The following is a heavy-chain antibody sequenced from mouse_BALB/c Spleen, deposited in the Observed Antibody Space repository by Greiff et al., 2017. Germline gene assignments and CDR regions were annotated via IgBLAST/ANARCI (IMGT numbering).Heavy chain of an antibody. CDR1: GFTFSSYG. J-gene: IGHJ2*01. V-gene: IGHV5-6-3*01. CDR3: ARITGLDY. D-gene: IGHD1-1*01. Sequence: EVMLVESGGGLVQPGGSLKLSCAASGFTFSSYGMSWVRQTPDKRLELVATINSNGGSTYYPDSVKGRFTISRDNAKNTLYLQMSSLKSEDTAMYYCARITGLDYWGQGTTLTVSS. CDR2: INSNGGST.